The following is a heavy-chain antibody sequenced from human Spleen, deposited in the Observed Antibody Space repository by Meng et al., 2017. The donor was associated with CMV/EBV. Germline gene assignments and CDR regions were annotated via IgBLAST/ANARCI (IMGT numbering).Heavy chain of an antibody. V-gene: IGHV1-2*02. D-gene: IGHD4-17*01. CDR2: IYPNRGAT. CDR1: RSAFPRYS. CDR3: ATSYGDSTRRGLLDH. J-gene: IGHJ4*02. Sequence: SRSAFPRYSFHWVRPAPGQGLQWVGWIYPNRGATDSAQKFPGRVTMTRDTSGTTAYMEVSGLRSDDTAVYYCATSYGDSTRRGLLDHWGQGTLVTVSS.